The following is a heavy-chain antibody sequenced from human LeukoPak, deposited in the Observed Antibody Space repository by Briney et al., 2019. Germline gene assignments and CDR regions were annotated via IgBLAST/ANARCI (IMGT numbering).Heavy chain of an antibody. CDR2: ISWNSGSI. CDR1: GFTFDDYA. D-gene: IGHD2-15*01. V-gene: IGHV3-9*03. Sequence: GRSLRLSCAASGFTFDDYAMHWVRQAPGKGLEWVSGISWNSGSIGYADSVKGRFTISRDNAKNSLYLQMNSLRAEDMALYYCAKDYCSGGSCYYFDYWGQGTLVTVSS. J-gene: IGHJ4*02. CDR3: AKDYCSGGSCYYFDY.